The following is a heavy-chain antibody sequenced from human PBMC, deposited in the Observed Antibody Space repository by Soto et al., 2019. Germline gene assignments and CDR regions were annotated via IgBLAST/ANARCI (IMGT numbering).Heavy chain of an antibody. V-gene: IGHV1-3*01. CDR2: INAGNGNT. J-gene: IGHJ4*02. CDR1: GYTFTSYA. Sequence: ASVKVSCKASGYTFTSYAMHWVRQAPGQRLEWMGWINAGNGNTKYSQKFQGRVTITRDTSASTAYMELSSLRSEDTAVYYCAREYYYDSSGYYGNFDYWGQGTLVTVPQ. D-gene: IGHD3-22*01. CDR3: AREYYYDSSGYYGNFDY.